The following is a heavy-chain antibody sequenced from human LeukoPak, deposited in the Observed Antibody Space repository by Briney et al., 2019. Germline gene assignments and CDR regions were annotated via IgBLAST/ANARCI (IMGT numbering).Heavy chain of an antibody. D-gene: IGHD3-22*01. CDR3: ARGSQEISMIIVVMTAVSYYLDA. J-gene: IGHJ6*03. CDR1: GESFSGYY. Sequence: PSETLSLTCAVSGESFSGYYWTWIRQSPGKGLEWIGEINPGGGTYFNPSLNSRLTISRDTSKNQFSLRLRSVTAADTGIYYCARGSQEISMIIVVMTAVSYYLDAWGKGTTVTVS. V-gene: IGHV4-34*01. CDR2: INPGGGT.